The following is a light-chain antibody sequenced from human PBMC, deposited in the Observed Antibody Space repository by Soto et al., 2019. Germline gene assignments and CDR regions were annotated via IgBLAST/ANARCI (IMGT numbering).Light chain of an antibody. Sequence: QSVLTQPRSVSGSPGQSVTISCTGTSDYVSWYQQHPGKAPKLMVYDVTRRPSGVPNRFSGSKSGNTASLTISGLQADDEADYYCCSFAGSYTSYVFGTGTKSPS. V-gene: IGLV2-11*01. CDR3: CSFAGSYTSYV. CDR2: DVT. J-gene: IGLJ1*01. CDR1: SDY.